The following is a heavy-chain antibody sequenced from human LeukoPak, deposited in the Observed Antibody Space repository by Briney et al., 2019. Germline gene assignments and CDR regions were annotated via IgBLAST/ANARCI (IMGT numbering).Heavy chain of an antibody. CDR3: ARISRAAGSGQNWFDP. D-gene: IGHD6-13*01. CDR2: INHSGST. CDR1: GGSFSGYY. V-gene: IGHV4-34*01. Sequence: PSETLSLTCAVYGGSFSGYYWSWIRQPPGEGLEWIGEINHSGSTNYNPSLKSRVTISVDTSKNQFSLKLSSVTAADTAVYYCARISRAAGSGQNWFDPWGQGTLVTVSS. J-gene: IGHJ5*02.